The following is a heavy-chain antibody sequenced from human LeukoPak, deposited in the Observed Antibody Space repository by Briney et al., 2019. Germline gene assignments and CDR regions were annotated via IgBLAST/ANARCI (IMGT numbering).Heavy chain of an antibody. CDR3: ARLSSGYRDY. V-gene: IGHV4-61*02. CDR1: GGSISSGSYY. Sequence: SQTLSLTCTVSGGSISSGSYYWSWTRQPAGKGLEWIGRIYTSGSTNYNPSLKSRVTISVDTSKNQFSLKLSSVTAADTAVYYCARLSSGYRDYWGQGTLVTVSS. D-gene: IGHD3-22*01. CDR2: IYTSGST. J-gene: IGHJ4*02.